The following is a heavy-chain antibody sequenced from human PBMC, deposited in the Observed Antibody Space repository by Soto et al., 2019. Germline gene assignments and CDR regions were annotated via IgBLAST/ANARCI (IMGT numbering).Heavy chain of an antibody. CDR3: XRAGGXXXXXVDY. CDR2: IYHSGST. V-gene: IGHV4-30-2*01. J-gene: IGHJ4*02. Sequence: QLQLQESGSGLVKPSQTLSLTCAVSGXSIXXXGYSXXWIRQPPXKGLEWIGYIYHSGSTYYNPSLTXRVTISVXXXXXXXXXXXXXXTXXXXXXXXXXRAGGXXXXXVDYWGQGTLVTVSS. D-gene: IGHD3-10*01. CDR1: GXSIXXXGYS.